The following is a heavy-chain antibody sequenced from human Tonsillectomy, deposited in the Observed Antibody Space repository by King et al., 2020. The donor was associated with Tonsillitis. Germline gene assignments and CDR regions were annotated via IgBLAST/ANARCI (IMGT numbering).Heavy chain of an antibody. CDR3: AKAEVDTAMVRNWYFDL. J-gene: IGHJ2*01. CDR1: GFTFSNYA. V-gene: IGHV3-23*04. D-gene: IGHD5-18*01. CDR2: IDDSGDSS. Sequence: VQLVESGGGLVQPGGSLRLSCAASGFTFSNYAMNWVRQAPGKGLEWVSTIDDSGDSSFSADSVQGRFTISRDNYKNTLYLQMNILRPEDTAVYYCAKAEVDTAMVRNWYFDLWGRGTLVTVSS.